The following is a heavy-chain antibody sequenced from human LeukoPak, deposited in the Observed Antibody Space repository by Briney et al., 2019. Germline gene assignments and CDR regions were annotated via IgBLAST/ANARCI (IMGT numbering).Heavy chain of an antibody. CDR2: VYFDGGT. V-gene: IGHV4-39*07. Sequence: SETLSLTCSASGGSVTSGTYHWGWIRQPPGKGLEWIGSVYFDGGTHYKPSLQSRVTISVDTSKNQFSLRLSSVTAADTAVYYCARWVLGYCSGGSCSNWFDPWGQGTLVTVSS. J-gene: IGHJ5*02. CDR1: GGSVTSGTYH. CDR3: ARWVLGYCSGGSCSNWFDP. D-gene: IGHD2-15*01.